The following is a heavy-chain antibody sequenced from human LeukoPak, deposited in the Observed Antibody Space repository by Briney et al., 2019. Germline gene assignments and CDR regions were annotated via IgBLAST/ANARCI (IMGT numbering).Heavy chain of an antibody. D-gene: IGHD2-2*01. CDR1: GGSFSGYY. J-gene: IGHJ4*02. V-gene: IGHV4-34*01. CDR2: INHSGST. CDR3: ARGPRHLYCSSTSCYRGFDY. Sequence: SETLSLTCAVYGGSFSGYYWSWIRQPPGNGLEWIGEINHSGSTNYNPSLKSRVTISVDTSKNQFSLKLSSVTAADTAVYYCARGPRHLYCSSTSCYRGFDYWGQGTLVTVSS.